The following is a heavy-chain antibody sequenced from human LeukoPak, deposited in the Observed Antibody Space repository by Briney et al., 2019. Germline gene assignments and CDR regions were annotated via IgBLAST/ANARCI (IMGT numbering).Heavy chain of an antibody. D-gene: IGHD6-19*01. J-gene: IGHJ4*02. CDR3: ARDARYSSGWCDY. CDR1: GYTFAKYA. CDR2: INAGNGNT. Sequence: GASVKVSCKASGYTFAKYAIHWVRQAPGQRLEWMGWINAGNGNTRYSQKFQGGVTITRDTSASTAYMELSSLRSEDTAVYYCARDARYSSGWCDYWGQGTLVTVSS. V-gene: IGHV1-3*01.